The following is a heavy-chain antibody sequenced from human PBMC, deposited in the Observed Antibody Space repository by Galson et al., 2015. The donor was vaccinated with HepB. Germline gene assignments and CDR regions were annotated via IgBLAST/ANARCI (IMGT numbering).Heavy chain of an antibody. CDR2: IKSKTDGGTT. CDR1: GFTFSNAW. CDR3: TTITVVVVPAAMANVDY. Sequence: SLRLACAASGFTFSNAWMSWVRQAPGKGLEWVGRIKSKTDGGTTDYAAPVKGRFTISRDDSKNTLYLQMNSLKTEDTAVYYCTTITVVVVPAAMANVDYWGQGTLVTVSS. V-gene: IGHV3-15*01. J-gene: IGHJ4*02. D-gene: IGHD2-2*01.